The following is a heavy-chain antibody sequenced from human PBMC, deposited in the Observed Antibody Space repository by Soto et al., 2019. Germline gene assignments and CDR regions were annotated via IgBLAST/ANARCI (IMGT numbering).Heavy chain of an antibody. CDR1: GFTISSYG. CDR3: ATLAAADIYPGMDV. CDR2: IWYDGSNK. J-gene: IGHJ6*02. D-gene: IGHD6-13*01. Sequence: GGSLRLSCAASGFTISSYGMHWVRQAPGKGLEWVAVIWYDGSNKYYADSVKGRFTISRDNSKNTLYLQMNSLRAEDTAVYYCATLAAADIYPGMDVCGQGTTVTVCS. V-gene: IGHV3-33*01.